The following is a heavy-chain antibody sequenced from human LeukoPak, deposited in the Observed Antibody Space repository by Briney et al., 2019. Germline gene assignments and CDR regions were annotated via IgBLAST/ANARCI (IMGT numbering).Heavy chain of an antibody. J-gene: IGHJ4*02. CDR2: IFYSGTT. Sequence: SETLSLTCTVAGGSISSYYWSWIRQPPGKGLEWIGFIFYSGTTNYNPSLKSRVTISVDTSKNQFSLKLSSVTAADTAVYYCARGGWNKFDYWGQGTLVTISS. CDR3: ARGGWNKFDY. D-gene: IGHD3-22*01. CDR1: GGSISSYY. V-gene: IGHV4-59*01.